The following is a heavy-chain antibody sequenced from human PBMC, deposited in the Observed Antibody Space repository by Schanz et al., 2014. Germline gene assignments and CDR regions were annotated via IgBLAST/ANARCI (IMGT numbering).Heavy chain of an antibody. J-gene: IGHJ6*02. D-gene: IGHD4-17*01. CDR3: ARDRGMTTSDYYYGMDV. Sequence: QVQLQESGPRLVKPSQTLSLTCTVSGGSISSGAYSWSWIRQPPGKRPEWIGYIYSSGSTYYNPPLKSRVSMSIDPSKTQFTRKLSSVTAADTAVYYCARDRGMTTSDYYYGMDVWGQGTTVTVSS. CDR1: GGSISSGAYS. V-gene: IGHV4-30-4*07. CDR2: IYSSGST.